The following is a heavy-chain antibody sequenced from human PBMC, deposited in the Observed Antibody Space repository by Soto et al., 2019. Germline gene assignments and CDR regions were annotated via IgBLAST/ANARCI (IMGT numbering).Heavy chain of an antibody. J-gene: IGHJ4*02. CDR2: ISSSSSTI. V-gene: IGHV3-48*02. D-gene: IGHD3-9*01. CDR1: GFTFSSYS. CDR3: ARARYDILTGYYGDY. Sequence: GGSLRLSCAASGFTFSSYSMNWVRQAPGKGLEWVSYISSSSSTIYYADSVKGRFTISRDNAKNSLYLQMNSLRDEDTAVYYCARARYDILTGYYGDYWGQGTLVTVSS.